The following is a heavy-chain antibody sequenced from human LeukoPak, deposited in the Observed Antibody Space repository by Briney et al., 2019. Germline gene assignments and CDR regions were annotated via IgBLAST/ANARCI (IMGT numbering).Heavy chain of an antibody. CDR2: FSGAGDYT. V-gene: IGHV3-23*01. CDR3: AKVLGDY. CDR1: GFTFSSYA. J-gene: IGHJ4*02. Sequence: PGGSLRLSCAASGFTFSSYAMSWVRQAPGKGLEWVSSFSGAGDYTHSADSVKGRFIISRDNSKNTLYLQMNSLRVEDTAVYYCAKVLGDYWGQGTLVTVSS.